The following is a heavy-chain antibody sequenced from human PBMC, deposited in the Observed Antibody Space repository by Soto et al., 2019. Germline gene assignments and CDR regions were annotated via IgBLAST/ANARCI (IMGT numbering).Heavy chain of an antibody. V-gene: IGHV4-39*01. J-gene: IGHJ4*02. CDR1: GGSISSSNYY. D-gene: IGHD3-10*01. Sequence: QLQLQESGPGLVKPSETLSLTCIVSGGSISSSNYYWGWIRQPPGKGLEWIGSINYSGTTFYNPSLKSRVTISVDTSKNQFSLKVTSMTAADTAVYYCARPYDAYYGWGQGTLVTVSS. CDR2: INYSGTT. CDR3: ARPYDAYYG.